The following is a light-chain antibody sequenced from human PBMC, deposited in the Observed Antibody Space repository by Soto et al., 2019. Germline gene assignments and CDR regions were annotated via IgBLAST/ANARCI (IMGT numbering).Light chain of an antibody. V-gene: IGKV1-39*01. CDR3: QQSSSSPYT. Sequence: DIQMTQSPSSLSASVGDRVTISCRASQSIGTSLNWYQQKPGKAPKVLISAASSLKSGVPSRFSGSGSGTDLTLTISSLQPEDFAAYYCQQSSSSPYTFGQGTKLEI. J-gene: IGKJ2*01. CDR1: QSIGTS. CDR2: AAS.